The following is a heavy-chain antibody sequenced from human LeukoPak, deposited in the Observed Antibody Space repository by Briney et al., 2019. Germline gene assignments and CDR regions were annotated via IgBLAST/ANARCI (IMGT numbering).Heavy chain of an antibody. CDR2: IYISGST. J-gene: IGHJ6*03. V-gene: IGHV4-4*07. CDR1: GGSMRNYY. CDR3: ARDRGYYYYMDV. Sequence: SETLSLTCIVSGGSMRNYYWNWIRHSAGKGLEWIGRIYISGSTMYNPSLKSRAIMSVDTSKNQFSLTLSSVTAADTAVYYCARDRGYYYYMDVWGKGPRSPSP.